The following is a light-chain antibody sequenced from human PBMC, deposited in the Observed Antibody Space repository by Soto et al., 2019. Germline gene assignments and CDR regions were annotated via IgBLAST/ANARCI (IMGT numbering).Light chain of an antibody. CDR2: QDT. V-gene: IGLV3-1*01. CDR1: KLGDKY. CDR3: QAWDSSTYVV. Sequence: SYELTQPPSVSASPGQTASIPCSGDKLGDKYACWYQQKPGQSPVLVIYQDTKRPSGIPERFSGSNSGNTATLTISGTQAMDEADYYCQAWDSSTYVVFGGGTK. J-gene: IGLJ2*01.